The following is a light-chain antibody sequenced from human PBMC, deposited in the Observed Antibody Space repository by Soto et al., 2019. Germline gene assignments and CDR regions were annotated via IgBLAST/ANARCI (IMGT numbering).Light chain of an antibody. V-gene: IGLV2-14*01. J-gene: IGLJ3*02. Sequence: QSVLTQPASVSGSLGQSVTISCTGTSSDIGGYKYVSWYQHHPGKAPKLIIFEVSNRPSGVSDRFSGSNSGNTASLTFSGLHAEDEADYYCTSYSRYRVLVFGGGTKVTVL. CDR2: EVS. CDR1: SSDIGGYKY. CDR3: TSYSRYRVLV.